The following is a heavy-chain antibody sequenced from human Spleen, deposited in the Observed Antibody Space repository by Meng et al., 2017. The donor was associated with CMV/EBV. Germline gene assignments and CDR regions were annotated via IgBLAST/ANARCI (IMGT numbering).Heavy chain of an antibody. CDR2: IYYSGST. V-gene: IGHV4-39*07. CDR1: GDSISSSSYY. D-gene: IGHD3-3*01. Sequence: SETLSLTCTVSGDSISSSSYYWGWIRQPPGKGLEWIGSIYYSGSTYYNPSLKSRVTISVDTSKNQFSLKLSSVTAADTAVYYCARVGSYYDFWKVDPWGQGTLVTVSS. CDR3: ARVGSYYDFWKVDP. J-gene: IGHJ5*02.